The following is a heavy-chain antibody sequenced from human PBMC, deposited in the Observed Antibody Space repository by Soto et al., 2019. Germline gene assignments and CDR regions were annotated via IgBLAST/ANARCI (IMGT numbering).Heavy chain of an antibody. V-gene: IGHV3-23*01. CDR3: AKGRKSTEKDIAVMLAAASSIQH. CDR2: ISATGATT. J-gene: IGHJ1*01. Sequence: PGGSLRLSCVASGFTFSDYAMTWVRQAPGKGLEWASVISATGATTYYADSVRGRFTISRDNSKNTLNLQVNDLRVEDTAVIYCAKGRKSTEKDIAVMLAAASSIQHWGQGTLVTVSS. CDR1: GFTFSDYA. D-gene: IGHD2-15*01.